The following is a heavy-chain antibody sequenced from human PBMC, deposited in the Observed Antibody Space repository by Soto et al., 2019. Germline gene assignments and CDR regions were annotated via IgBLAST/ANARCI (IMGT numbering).Heavy chain of an antibody. CDR2: IISTGIST. V-gene: IGHV3-23*01. CDR3: AKGNYGDYGGFDP. Sequence: EVQILESGGGLIQPGGSLRLSCAASGFSFSTFAMTWVRQAPGKGVEWVSTIISTGISTYYADSVKGRFTISRANSKNTLYLQMNSLRAEDSAVYYCAKGNYGDYGGFDPWGQGTLVTVSS. J-gene: IGHJ5*02. CDR1: GFSFSTFA. D-gene: IGHD4-17*01.